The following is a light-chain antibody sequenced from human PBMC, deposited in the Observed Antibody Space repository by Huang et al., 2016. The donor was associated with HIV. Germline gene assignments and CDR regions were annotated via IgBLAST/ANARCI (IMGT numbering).Light chain of an antibody. V-gene: IGKV4-1*01. CDR1: QSVLSTPNNKNY. CDR2: CAS. J-gene: IGKJ1*01. Sequence: DIVVTQSPDSLAVSLGERATINCMSSQSVLSTPNNKNYLAWYQQNAGQPPKLLIYCASTRESGVPDRFRGSGSATQFTLSITNLQAEDVALYFCQQYYTTPGFGLGTYVEI. CDR3: QQYYTTPG.